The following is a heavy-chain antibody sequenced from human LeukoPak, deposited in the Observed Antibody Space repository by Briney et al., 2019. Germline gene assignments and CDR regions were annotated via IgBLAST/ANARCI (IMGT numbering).Heavy chain of an antibody. CDR2: IKEDGSEK. CDR1: GFTFSNYW. J-gene: IGHJ4*02. V-gene: IGHV3-7*01. Sequence: PGGSLRLSCEASGFTFSNYWMSWVRQAPGKGLEWVANIKEDGSEKYHVDSVMGRFTISRDNAKNSLYLQMGSLRVEDTAVYYCARDKELGSQRGSSFDYWGQGTLLTVSS. D-gene: IGHD1-7*01. CDR3: ARDKELGSQRGSSFDY.